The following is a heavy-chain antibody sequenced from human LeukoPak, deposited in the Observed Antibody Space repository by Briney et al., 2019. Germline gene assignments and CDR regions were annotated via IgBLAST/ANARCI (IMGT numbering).Heavy chain of an antibody. Sequence: GGSLRLSCAASGFTFSSYAMSWVRQAPGKGLEWVSAISGSGGSTYYADSVKGRSTISRDNSKNTLYLQMNSLRAEDTAVYYCAKWPATTVTGENRDYWGQGTLVTVSS. D-gene: IGHD4-17*01. J-gene: IGHJ4*02. CDR3: AKWPATTVTGENRDY. CDR2: ISGSGGST. V-gene: IGHV3-23*01. CDR1: GFTFSSYA.